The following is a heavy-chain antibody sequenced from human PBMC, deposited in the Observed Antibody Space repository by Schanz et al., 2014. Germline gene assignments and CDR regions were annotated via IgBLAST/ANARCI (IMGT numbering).Heavy chain of an antibody. CDR1: GFTFSSYA. V-gene: IGHV3-30*18. CDR2: ILYDGSKT. J-gene: IGHJ5*02. Sequence: QVQLVESGGGLVQPGGSLRFSCAASGFTFSSYAMSWVRQAPGKGLEWVAVILYDGSKTYYADSVKGRFTISRDNSRNTLYLQMDSLRDEDTALYYCAKVVASGPTTGPFDPWGQGTLVTVSS. D-gene: IGHD1-26*01. CDR3: AKVVASGPTTGPFDP.